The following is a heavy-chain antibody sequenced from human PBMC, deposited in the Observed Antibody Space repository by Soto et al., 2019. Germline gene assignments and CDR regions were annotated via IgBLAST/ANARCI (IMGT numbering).Heavy chain of an antibody. CDR1: GGTFSSYA. Sequence: ASVKVSCKASGGTFSSYAISWVRQAPGQGLEWMGWISAYNGNTNYAQKLQGRVTMTTDTSTSTAYMELRSLRSDDTAVYYCARRHYYGSGSSYFDYWGQGTLVTVSS. J-gene: IGHJ4*02. V-gene: IGHV1-18*01. D-gene: IGHD3-10*01. CDR2: ISAYNGNT. CDR3: ARRHYYGSGSSYFDY.